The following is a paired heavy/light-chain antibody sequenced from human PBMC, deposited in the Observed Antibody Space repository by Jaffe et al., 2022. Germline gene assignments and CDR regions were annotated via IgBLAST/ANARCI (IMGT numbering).Heavy chain of an antibody. J-gene: IGHJ3*02. CDR3: ARMVHPSYSSSRFNAFDI. Sequence: QVQLVQSGAEVKKPGASVKVSCKASGYTFTSYYMHWVRQAPGQGLEWMGIINPSGGSTSYAQKFQGRVTMTRDTSTSTVYMELSSLRSEDTAVYYCARMVHPSYSSSRFNAFDIWGQGTMVTVSS. CDR1: GYTFTSYY. CDR2: INPSGGST. V-gene: IGHV1-46*03. D-gene: IGHD6-6*01.
Light chain of an antibody. CDR2: DDS. V-gene: IGLV3-21*02. J-gene: IGLJ1*01. CDR1: NIGSKS. CDR3: QVWDSSSDHYV. Sequence: SYVLTQPPSVSVAPGQTARITCGGNNIGSKSVHWYQQKPGQAPVLVVYDDSDRPSGIPERFSGSNSGNTATLTISRVEAGDEADYYCQVWDSSSDHYVFGTGTKVTVL.